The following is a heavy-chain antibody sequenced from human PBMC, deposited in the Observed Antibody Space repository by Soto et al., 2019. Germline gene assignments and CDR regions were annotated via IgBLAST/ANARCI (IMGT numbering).Heavy chain of an antibody. CDR2: INAGNGNT. CDR1: GYTFTSYA. Sequence: XSVKGSCEASGYTFTSYAMHWVRQAPGQRPEWMGWINAGNGNTKYSQKFQDRVTISKDTSANTAYMELSSLRSEDTAVYFCARVRIAVAGFDYWGQGTQVTVSS. V-gene: IGHV1-3*01. J-gene: IGHJ4*02. CDR3: ARVRIAVAGFDY. D-gene: IGHD6-19*01.